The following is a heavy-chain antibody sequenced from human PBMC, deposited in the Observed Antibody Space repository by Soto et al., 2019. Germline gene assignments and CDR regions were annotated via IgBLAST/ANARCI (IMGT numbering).Heavy chain of an antibody. J-gene: IGHJ6*02. D-gene: IGHD2-2*01. CDR2: IYYSGST. CDR1: GGSVSSGSYY. Sequence: SETLSLTCTVSGGSVSSGSYYWSWIRQPPGKGLEWIGYIYYSGSTNYNPSLKSRVTISVDTSKNQFSLKLSSVTVADTAVYYCARLGGYCSSTSCYGYYGMYVCAQRTTVTVS. V-gene: IGHV4-61*01. CDR3: ARLGGYCSSTSCYGYYGMYV.